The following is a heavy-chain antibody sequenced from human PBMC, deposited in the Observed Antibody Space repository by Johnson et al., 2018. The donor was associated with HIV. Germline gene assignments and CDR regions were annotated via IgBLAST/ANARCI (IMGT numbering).Heavy chain of an antibody. D-gene: IGHD3-22*01. V-gene: IGHV3-7*01. CDR3: ARDRGYWDAFDI. CDR2: IKEDGSEK. J-gene: IGHJ3*02. CDR1: GFTFSSYA. Sequence: MLLVESGGGLVQPGGSLRLSCAASGFTFSSYAMTWVRQAPGNALEWVASIKEDGSEKYYVDSVKGRFTISRDNAKNSLYLQMSSLRAEDTALYYCARDRGYWDAFDILGQGTMVTVSS.